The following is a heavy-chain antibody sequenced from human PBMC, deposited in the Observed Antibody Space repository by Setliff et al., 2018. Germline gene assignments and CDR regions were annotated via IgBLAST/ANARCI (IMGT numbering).Heavy chain of an antibody. CDR3: ARYVLNCRSYPRPCDS. J-gene: IGHJ4*02. CDR2: ISHSGSA. D-gene: IGHD2-15*01. Sequence: SETLSLTCAVSGYSISRGNYWGWIRPPPGKGREWIGSISHSGSAYYNPSLKSRVTISLDMSKNQFSLKLSSVTAADTAMYYCARYVLNCRSYPRPCDSWGQGTLVTVSS. V-gene: IGHV4-38-2*01. CDR1: GYSISRGNY.